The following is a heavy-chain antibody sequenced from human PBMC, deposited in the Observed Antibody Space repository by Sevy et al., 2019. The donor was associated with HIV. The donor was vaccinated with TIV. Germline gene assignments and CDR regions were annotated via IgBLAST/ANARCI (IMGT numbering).Heavy chain of an antibody. CDR1: GFRFNNFG. Sequence: GGSLRLSCAASGFRFNNFGMYWVRQAPGKGLEGVAFMRYDGINKYYVDSVKGRSTISRDNSKDTLYLEMKSLRLEDTAIYYCAKGGSGGIDHYGMDVWGQGTTVTVSS. V-gene: IGHV3-30*02. J-gene: IGHJ6*02. CDR2: MRYDGINK. CDR3: AKGGSGGIDHYGMDV. D-gene: IGHD6-25*01.